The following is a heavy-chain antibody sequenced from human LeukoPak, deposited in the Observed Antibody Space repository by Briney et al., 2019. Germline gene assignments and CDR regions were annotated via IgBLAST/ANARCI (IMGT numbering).Heavy chain of an antibody. CDR1: GITLSNYG. V-gene: IGHV3-23*01. CDR2: ISDSGGST. J-gene: IGHJ4*02. CDR3: AKRGVVIRVILVGFHKEAYYFDS. Sequence: GGSLSLSCAVSGITLSNYGMSWVRQAPGKGLEWVAGISDSGGSTNYADFVKGRITISRDNPKNTLYLQMNSLRAEDTAVYFCAKRGVVIRVILVGFHKEAYYFDSWGEGALVTVSS. D-gene: IGHD3-22*01.